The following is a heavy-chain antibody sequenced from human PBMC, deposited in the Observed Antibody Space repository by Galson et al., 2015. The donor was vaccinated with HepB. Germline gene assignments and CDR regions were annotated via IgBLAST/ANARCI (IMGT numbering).Heavy chain of an antibody. CDR3: ARGRGDGYFKYYGTDV. D-gene: IGHD5-24*01. CDR2: IIPIFGTA. J-gene: IGHJ6*02. CDR1: GGTFSSYA. V-gene: IGHV1-69*13. Sequence: SVKVSCKASGGTFSSYAISWVRQAPGQGLEWMGGIIPIFGTANYAQKFQGRVTITADESTSTAYMELSSLRSEDRAVYYCARGRGDGYFKYYGTDVCGQGTTVTASS.